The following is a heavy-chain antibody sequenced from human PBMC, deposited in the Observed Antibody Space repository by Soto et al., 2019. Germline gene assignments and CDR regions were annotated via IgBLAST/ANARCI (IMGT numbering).Heavy chain of an antibody. D-gene: IGHD3-3*01. Sequence: PSETLSLTCAVYGGSFSGYYWSWIRQPPGKGLEWIGEINHSGSTNYNPSLKSRVTISVDTSKNQFPLKLSSVTAADTAVYYCARAPESGYYSVGKNWFDPWGQGTLVTVSS. CDR1: GGSFSGYY. CDR3: ARAPESGYYSVGKNWFDP. J-gene: IGHJ5*02. CDR2: INHSGST. V-gene: IGHV4-34*01.